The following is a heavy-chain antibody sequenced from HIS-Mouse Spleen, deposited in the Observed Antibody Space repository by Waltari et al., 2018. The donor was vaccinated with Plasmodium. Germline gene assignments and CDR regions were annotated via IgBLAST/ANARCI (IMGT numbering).Heavy chain of an antibody. CDR2: RKESGSEK. V-gene: IGHV3-7*01. CDR1: GFTFSSYW. CDR3: ASSWYWYFDL. Sequence: EVQLVESGGGLVQPGGSLRLSCAASGFTFSSYWMSWVRQAPGKGLEWVANRKESGSEKYYVDSVKGRFTISRDNAKNSLYLQMNSLRAEDTAVYYCASSWYWYFDLWGRGTLVTVSS. D-gene: IGHD6-13*01. J-gene: IGHJ2*01.